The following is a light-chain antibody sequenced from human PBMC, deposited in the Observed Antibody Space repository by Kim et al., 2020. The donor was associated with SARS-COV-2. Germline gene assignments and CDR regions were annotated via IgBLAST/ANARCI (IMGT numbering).Light chain of an antibody. J-gene: IGKJ4*01. CDR2: DAT. Sequence: GDRVTITCRASQSILSQLNWYQHKPRKAPKLLISDATSLDSGVPSRFSASESWTDFTLTISSLQPEDFATYYCQQSYSTFTLGGGTMV. V-gene: IGKV1-39*01. CDR3: QQSYSTFT. CDR1: QSILSQ.